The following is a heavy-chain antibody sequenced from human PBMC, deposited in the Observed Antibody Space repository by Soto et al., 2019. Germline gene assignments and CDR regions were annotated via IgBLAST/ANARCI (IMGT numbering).Heavy chain of an antibody. CDR1: GGSIRSGGYY. D-gene: IGHD3-10*01. Sequence: QVQLQESGPGLVKPSQTLSLTCTVSGGSIRSGGYYWSWIRQHPGKGLEWIGYIYYSGSTYYNPSLKSRVTISVDTSKNQFSLKLSSVTAAATAVYYCATYGSGTYKPTTFDYWGQGTLVTVSS. J-gene: IGHJ4*02. V-gene: IGHV4-31*03. CDR3: ATYGSGTYKPTTFDY. CDR2: IYYSGST.